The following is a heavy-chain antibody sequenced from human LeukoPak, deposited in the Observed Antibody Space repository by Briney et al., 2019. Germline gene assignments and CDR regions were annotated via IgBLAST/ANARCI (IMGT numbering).Heavy chain of an antibody. J-gene: IGHJ6*02. CDR3: ARLDVDTAMGYYYGMDV. CDR2: IYTSGST. D-gene: IGHD5-18*01. Sequence: PSETLSLTCTVSGGSISSYYWSWIRQPAGKGLEWIGRIYTSGSTNYNPSLKSRVTMSVDTSKNQFSLKLSSVTAADTAVYYCARLDVDTAMGYYYGMDVWGQGTTVTVSS. V-gene: IGHV4-4*07. CDR1: GGSISSYY.